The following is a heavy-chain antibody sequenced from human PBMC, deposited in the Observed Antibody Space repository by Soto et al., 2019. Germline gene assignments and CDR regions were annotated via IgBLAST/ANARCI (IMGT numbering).Heavy chain of an antibody. Sequence: QVQLVQSGAEVKKPGASVKVSCKASGYTFTSYGISWVRQAPGQGLEWMGWISAYNGNTNYAQKLQGRVTMTTDTSTSTANMELRSLRSDDTAVYYCARVVVYYGSGSYYPNWFDPWGQGTLVTVSS. J-gene: IGHJ5*02. CDR1: GYTFTSYG. V-gene: IGHV1-18*04. CDR2: ISAYNGNT. D-gene: IGHD3-10*01. CDR3: ARVVVYYGSGSYYPNWFDP.